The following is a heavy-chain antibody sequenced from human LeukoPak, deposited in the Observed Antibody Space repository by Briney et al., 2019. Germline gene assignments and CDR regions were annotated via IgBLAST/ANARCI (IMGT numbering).Heavy chain of an antibody. V-gene: IGHV1-8*01. CDR1: GYSFTSYD. D-gene: IGHD6-13*01. CDR3: AKGGSSWDNYFDY. J-gene: IGHJ4*02. Sequence: ASVKVSCKASGYSFTSYDINWARQATGQGLEWMGWMNPNSGNTGYAQKFQGRVTMTRNTSISTAYMELSSLRSEDTAVYYCAKGGSSWDNYFDYWGQGTLVTVSS. CDR2: MNPNSGNT.